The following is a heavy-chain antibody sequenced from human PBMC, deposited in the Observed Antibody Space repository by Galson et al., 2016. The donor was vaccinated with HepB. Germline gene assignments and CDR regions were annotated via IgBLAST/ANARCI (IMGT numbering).Heavy chain of an antibody. J-gene: IGHJ4*02. Sequence: SLRLSCAASGFSLSNYVMHWVRQAPGKGLVWVSRINPDGIGIRTLYADFVKGRFTISRDNAKNTLSLEMSSLRAEDTGVYYCARDLNWKLFDYWGQGSLVAVSS. V-gene: IGHV3-74*01. D-gene: IGHD1-1*01. CDR1: GFSLSNYV. CDR2: INPDGIGIRT. CDR3: ARDLNWKLFDY.